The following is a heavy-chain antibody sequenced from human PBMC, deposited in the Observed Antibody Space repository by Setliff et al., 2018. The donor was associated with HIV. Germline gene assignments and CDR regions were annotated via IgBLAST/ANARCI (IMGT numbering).Heavy chain of an antibody. CDR2: VYWDNDK. Sequence: SGPTLVNPAQTLTLTCSFSGFTLITSDEGVAWIRQPPGKALEWLALVYWDNDKVYNPSLKRRLTITKDTYKNQVVLTMANIDPVDAGTYFCARHTLALRGPINTRFFDYWGQGAPVTVSS. CDR1: GFTLITSDEG. CDR3: ARHTLALRGPINTRFFDY. V-gene: IGHV2-5*02. D-gene: IGHD3-10*01. J-gene: IGHJ4*02.